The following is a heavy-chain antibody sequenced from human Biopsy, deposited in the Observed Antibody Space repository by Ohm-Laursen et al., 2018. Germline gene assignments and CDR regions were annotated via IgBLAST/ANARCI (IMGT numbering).Heavy chain of an antibody. CDR2: NIPILGTG. CDR1: GGTFTNYA. Sequence: GASVKVSCKASGGTFTNYAISWVRQAPGQGLEWLGGNIPILGTGNYAQKFQDRVTVAADTSTSTATMELRSLRSDDTAVYYCATKLTGYFHHWGQGTLVIVSS. V-gene: IGHV1-69*06. J-gene: IGHJ1*01. CDR3: ATKLTGYFHH. D-gene: IGHD3-9*01.